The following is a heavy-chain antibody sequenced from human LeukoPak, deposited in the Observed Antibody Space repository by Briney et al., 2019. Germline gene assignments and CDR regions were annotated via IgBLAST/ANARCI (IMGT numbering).Heavy chain of an antibody. D-gene: IGHD6-19*01. CDR3: GRHVSNGWDYHYGLDV. Sequence: SQTLCLTCTVSGGSLASTGRYCGWIRQPPGKGLEWVGSAYYTGDIYSPPSLKSRLTISVDTSKNQFALTLSSVTAADTAVYYCGRHVSNGWDYHYGLDVWGRGTTVTVSS. J-gene: IGHJ6*02. CDR1: GGSLASTGRY. V-gene: IGHV4-39*01. CDR2: AYYTGDI.